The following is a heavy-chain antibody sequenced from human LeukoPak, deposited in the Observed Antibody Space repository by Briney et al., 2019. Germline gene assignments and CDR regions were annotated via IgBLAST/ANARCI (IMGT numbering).Heavy chain of an antibody. CDR2: ISGSGGST. J-gene: IGHJ4*02. D-gene: IGHD3-10*01. CDR3: AKKPAYYYGSGSYYYFDY. Sequence: QTGGSLRLSCAASGSTFSSYAMSWVRQAPGKGLEWVSAISGSGGSTYYADSVKGRFTISRDNSKNTLYLQMNSLRAEDTAVYYCAKKPAYYYGSGSYYYFDYWGQGTLVTVSS. V-gene: IGHV3-23*01. CDR1: GSTFSSYA.